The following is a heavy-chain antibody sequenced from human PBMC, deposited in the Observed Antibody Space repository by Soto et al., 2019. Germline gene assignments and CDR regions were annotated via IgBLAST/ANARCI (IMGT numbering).Heavy chain of an antibody. CDR3: AKDLFPTSGQRFFFES. V-gene: IGHV3-23*01. CDR2: ILHDETP. J-gene: IGHJ4*02. D-gene: IGHD2-21*01. Sequence: GGSLRLSCAASGFTFSTYAMTWVRQAPGRGLEWDSTILHDETPFYTDSVKGRFTISRDNVRGTLYLQMNGLRVEDAALYFCAKDLFPTSGQRFFFESWGQGSLVTVSS. CDR1: GFTFSTYA.